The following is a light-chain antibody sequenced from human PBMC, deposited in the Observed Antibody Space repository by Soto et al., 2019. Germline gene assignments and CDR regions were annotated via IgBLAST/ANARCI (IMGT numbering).Light chain of an antibody. CDR1: SSNIGRNT. CDR3: AAWDDSLNGPM. CDR2: SNN. Sequence: QSVLTQPPSASVTPGQRVTISCSGSSSNIGRNTVNWYQQFPGTAPKLLIYSNNQRPSGVPDRFSGSKSGTSASLAISGLQSEDEADYYCAAWDDSLNGPMFGGGTQLTVL. J-gene: IGLJ7*01. V-gene: IGLV1-44*01.